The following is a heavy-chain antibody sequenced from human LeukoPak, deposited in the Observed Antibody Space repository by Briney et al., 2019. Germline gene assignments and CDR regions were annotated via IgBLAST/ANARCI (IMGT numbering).Heavy chain of an antibody. D-gene: IGHD3-22*01. Sequence: SETLSLTCTVSGGSISSYYWSWIRQPPGKGLEWIGYIYYSGSTNYNPSLKSRVTISVDTSKNQFSLKLSSVTAADTAVYYCAGPTYYYDSSGPLGYWGQGTLVTVSS. CDR2: IYYSGST. J-gene: IGHJ4*02. CDR3: AGPTYYYDSSGPLGY. V-gene: IGHV4-59*08. CDR1: GGSISSYY.